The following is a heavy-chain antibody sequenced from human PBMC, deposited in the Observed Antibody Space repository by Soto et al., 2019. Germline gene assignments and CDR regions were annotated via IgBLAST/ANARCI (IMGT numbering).Heavy chain of an antibody. Sequence: LSCAASRFPFSGSAMHWVRQASGKGLEWVGRIRDKANSYATAYTASVKGRFTISRDDSKNTAYLQMNSLKTEDTAVYYCTRLYCGGDCDFDSWGQGTLVTV. J-gene: IGHJ4*02. CDR2: IRDKANSYAT. D-gene: IGHD2-21*02. CDR1: RFPFSGSA. CDR3: TRLYCGGDCDFDS. V-gene: IGHV3-73*01.